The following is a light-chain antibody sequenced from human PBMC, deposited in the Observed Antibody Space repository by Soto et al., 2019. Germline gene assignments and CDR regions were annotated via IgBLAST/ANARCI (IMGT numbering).Light chain of an antibody. Sequence: QSVLTQPVSVSGSPGQSMTISCTGTSSDVGCENYVSWYQQHPRRAPKLMIYDVSNRPSGVSNRFSGSKSGNAASLPISALQAEDEADYYCSSYSTTSTLVFGSGTKVT. CDR1: SSDVGCENY. V-gene: IGLV2-14*03. CDR3: SSYSTTSTLV. J-gene: IGLJ1*01. CDR2: DVS.